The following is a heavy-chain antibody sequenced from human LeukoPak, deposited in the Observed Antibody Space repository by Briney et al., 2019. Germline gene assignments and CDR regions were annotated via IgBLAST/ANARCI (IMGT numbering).Heavy chain of an antibody. D-gene: IGHD6-13*01. CDR1: AFTISNNY. CDR3: ARRGLSSSWPFDY. J-gene: IGHJ4*02. Sequence: PGGSLRLSCAASAFTISNNYMNWVRQAPGKGLEWVSVIYSGGNTYYADSVKGRFTISRDDSKNTLYLQMNSLRAEDTAVYYCARRGLSSSWPFDYWGQGTLVTVSS. CDR2: IYSGGNT. V-gene: IGHV3-53*01.